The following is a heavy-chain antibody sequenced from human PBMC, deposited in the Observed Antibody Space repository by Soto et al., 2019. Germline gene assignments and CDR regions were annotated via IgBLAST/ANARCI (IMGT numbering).Heavy chain of an antibody. D-gene: IGHD2-2*01. CDR3: ARGRFYSETSTWFAF. CDR2: VSPNSGNA. Sequence: ASVKVSCKASGYTFTDYDINWVRQAPGQGLEWMGWVSPNSGNAVYAQKSQDRVTMTRDTSISTAYMELSNLRFEDTAMYYCARGRFYSETSTWFAFWGQGTPVTVPQ. CDR1: GYTFTDYD. V-gene: IGHV1-8*01. J-gene: IGHJ5*01.